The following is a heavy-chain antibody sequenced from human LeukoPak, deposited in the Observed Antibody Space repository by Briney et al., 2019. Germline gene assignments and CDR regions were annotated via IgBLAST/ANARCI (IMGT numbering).Heavy chain of an antibody. V-gene: IGHV4-59*08. CDR1: GGSISNYY. Sequence: SETLSLTCTVSGGSISNYYWSWIRQPPGKGLEWIAYIYYSGSTNYNPSLKSRVTISVDTSKNQFSLKLSSVTAADTAVYYCARQGSYYYGSGSYYPHVFDYWGQGTLVTVSS. CDR3: ARQGSYYYGSGSYYPHVFDY. CDR2: IYYSGST. D-gene: IGHD3-10*01. J-gene: IGHJ4*02.